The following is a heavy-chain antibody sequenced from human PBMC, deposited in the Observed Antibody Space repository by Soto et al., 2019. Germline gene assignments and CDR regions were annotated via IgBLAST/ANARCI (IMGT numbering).Heavy chain of an antibody. J-gene: IGHJ3*02. V-gene: IGHV3-21*01. D-gene: IGHD1-26*01. Sequence: PGGSLRLSCAASGFTFSSYSMNWVRQAPGKGLEWVSSISSSSSYIYYADSVKGRFTISRDNAKNSLYLQMNSLRAEDTAVYYCARERKVGATPLVDIWGQGTMVTGSS. CDR2: ISSSSSYI. CDR3: ARERKVGATPLVDI. CDR1: GFTFSSYS.